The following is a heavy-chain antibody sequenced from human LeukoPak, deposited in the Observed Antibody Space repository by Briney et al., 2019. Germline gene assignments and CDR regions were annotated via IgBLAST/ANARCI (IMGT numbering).Heavy chain of an antibody. CDR2: INHSGST. CDR3: ARDPYCSGGSCYLNWFDP. D-gene: IGHD2-15*01. Sequence: PSETLSLTCGVYGGSLSGDYWSWIRQPPGKGLEWIGEINHSGSTNYNPSLKSRVTMSVDTSNNQFSLKLSSVTAADTAVYYCARDPYCSGGSCYLNWFDPWGQGTLVTVSS. CDR1: GGSLSGDY. V-gene: IGHV4-34*01. J-gene: IGHJ5*02.